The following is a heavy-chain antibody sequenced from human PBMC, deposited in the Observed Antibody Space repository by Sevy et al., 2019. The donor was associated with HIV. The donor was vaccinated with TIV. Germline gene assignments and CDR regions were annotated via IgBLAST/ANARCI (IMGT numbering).Heavy chain of an antibody. V-gene: IGHV1-69*13. CDR1: GGTFSSYA. J-gene: IGHJ3*02. CDR3: AREGGGNGAFDI. Sequence: ASVKVSCKASGGTFSSYAISWVRQAPGQGLEWMGGIIPIFGTTNYAQKVQGRVTITADESTSTAYMELSSLRSEDTAVYYCAREGGGNGAFDIWGQGTMVTVSS. D-gene: IGHD1-1*01. CDR2: IIPIFGTT.